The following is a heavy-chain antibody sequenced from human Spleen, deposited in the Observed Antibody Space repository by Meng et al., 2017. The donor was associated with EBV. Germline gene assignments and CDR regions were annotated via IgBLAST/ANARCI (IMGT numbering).Heavy chain of an antibody. CDR1: GFPFDDYT. CDR2: ITWDGGST. CDR3: AVTTDSSGYYRFDS. Sequence: LVEAGGGVVQPGGSLRPSCAASGFPFDDYTMHWVRQPPGKGLEWISLITWDGGSTFYADSVEGRFTVSRDNSKASLYLEMNRLRTEDTALFYCAVTTDSSGYYRFDSWGQGTLVTVSS. J-gene: IGHJ4*02. V-gene: IGHV3-43*01. D-gene: IGHD3-22*01.